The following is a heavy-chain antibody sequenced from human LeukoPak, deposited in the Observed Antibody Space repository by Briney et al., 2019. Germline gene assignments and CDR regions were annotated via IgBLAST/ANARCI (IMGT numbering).Heavy chain of an antibody. J-gene: IGHJ6*03. V-gene: IGHV1-3*03. CDR2: INAGNGNT. D-gene: IGHD1-14*01. CDR1: GYTFTTYA. Sequence: ASVKVSCKASGYTFTTYAIHWVRQAPGQRLEWMGWINAGNGNTKYSQEFQGRVTITRDTSASTAYMELSSLSSEDMAVYYCARDSMSATNRNLYYYIDVWGKGTTVTVSS. CDR3: ARDSMSATNRNLYYYIDV.